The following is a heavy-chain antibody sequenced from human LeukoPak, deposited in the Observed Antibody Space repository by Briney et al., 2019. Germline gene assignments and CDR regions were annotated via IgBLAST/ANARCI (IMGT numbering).Heavy chain of an antibody. CDR2: IYTSGGT. J-gene: IGHJ4*02. CDR1: GGSIGSYY. Sequence: SETLSLTCTVSGGSIGSYYWGWLRQPPGKRPEWIGSIYTSGGTDYNPSLKSRVTISVDTSKNQFSLKLSFVTAADTAVYYCARGESTWSAYYFDSRGQGALVAVSS. V-gene: IGHV4-4*09. CDR3: ARGESTWSAYYFDS. D-gene: IGHD3-3*01.